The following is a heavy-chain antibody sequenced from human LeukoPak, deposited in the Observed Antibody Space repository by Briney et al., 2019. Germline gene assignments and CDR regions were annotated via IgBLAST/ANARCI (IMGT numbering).Heavy chain of an antibody. Sequence: PGGSLRLSCAASGFTFSSYGMHWVRQAPGKGLEWVAFIRYDGSNKYYADSVKGRFTISRDNSKNTLYLQMNSLRAEDTAVYYCAKGRRFLEWSLYYFDYWGQGTLVTVSS. D-gene: IGHD3-3*01. CDR1: GFTFSSYG. J-gene: IGHJ4*02. V-gene: IGHV3-30*02. CDR3: AKGRRFLEWSLYYFDY. CDR2: IRYDGSNK.